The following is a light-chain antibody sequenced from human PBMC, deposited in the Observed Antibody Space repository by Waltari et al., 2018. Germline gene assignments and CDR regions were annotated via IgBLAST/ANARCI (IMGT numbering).Light chain of an antibody. V-gene: IGLV2-23*03. J-gene: IGLJ2*01. CDR2: EGS. Sequence: QSALTQPASVSGSPGQSITISCTGTSTDFGSYYLVSWYQQHPGKAPKLLIYEGSKRPSGVSNRFSGSKSGNTASLTISGLQTEDEADYYCCSYAGSSIFVVFGGGTKLTVL. CDR1: STDFGSYYL. CDR3: CSYAGSSIFVV.